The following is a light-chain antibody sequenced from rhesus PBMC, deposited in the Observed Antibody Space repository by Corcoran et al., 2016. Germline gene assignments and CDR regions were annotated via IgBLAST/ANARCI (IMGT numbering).Light chain of an antibody. Sequence: EIVMTQSPATLSLSPGERATLSCRASQRVSSYVAWYQQKPEPAPRLLIYGASTRATGIPDRFSGSGSGTDFTLTIGSLEPEDFAVYYCQQYSNWPLTFGGGTKVEIK. CDR2: GAS. V-gene: IGKV3S9*01. CDR1: QRVSSY. CDR3: QQYSNWPLT. J-gene: IGKJ4*01.